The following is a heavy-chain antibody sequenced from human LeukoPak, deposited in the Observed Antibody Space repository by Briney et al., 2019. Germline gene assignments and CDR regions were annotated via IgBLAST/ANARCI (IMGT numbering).Heavy chain of an antibody. V-gene: IGHV1-69*04. J-gene: IGHJ4*02. CDR1: GGTFSSYA. D-gene: IGHD6-19*01. CDR2: IIPILGIA. Sequence: ASVKVSCKASGGTFSSYAISWVRQAPGQGLEWMGRIIPILGIANYAQKFQGRVTITADKSTSTAYMELSSLRSEDTAVYYCATGPGDSVVAGILDYWGQGTLVTVSS. CDR3: ATGPGDSVVAGILDY.